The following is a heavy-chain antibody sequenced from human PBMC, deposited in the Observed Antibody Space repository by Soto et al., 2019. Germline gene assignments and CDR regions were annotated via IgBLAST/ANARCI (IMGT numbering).Heavy chain of an antibody. CDR1: GYTFTDFG. J-gene: IGHJ4*02. Sequence: GASVKVSCKASGYTFTDFGSSWVRQAPGQGLEWMGWISPYNDDTKYTQKLQGRVTLTTDTSTGTAYMELRSLRSDDTAVYYCAREYCSGGICYGVDYWGQGTLVTVSS. D-gene: IGHD2-15*01. CDR2: ISPYNDDT. CDR3: AREYCSGGICYGVDY. V-gene: IGHV1-18*01.